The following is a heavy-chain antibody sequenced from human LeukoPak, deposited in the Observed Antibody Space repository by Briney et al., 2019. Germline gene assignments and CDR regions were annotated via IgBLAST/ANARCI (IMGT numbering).Heavy chain of an antibody. CDR3: ARSGDSSGYGFDY. V-gene: IGHV1-2*06. CDR2: INPNSGGT. Sequence: ASVKVSCKSSGYTFTGYYMHWVRQDPGQGLEWMGRINPNSGGTNYAQKFQGRVTMTRDTSISTAYMELSRLRSDDTAVYYCARSGDSSGYGFDYWGQGTLVTVSS. D-gene: IGHD3-22*01. J-gene: IGHJ4*02. CDR1: GYTFTGYY.